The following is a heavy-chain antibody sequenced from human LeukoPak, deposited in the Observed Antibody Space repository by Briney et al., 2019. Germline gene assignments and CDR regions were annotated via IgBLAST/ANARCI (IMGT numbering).Heavy chain of an antibody. CDR3: AREAIMLMDAFDI. CDR1: GFTFSSYE. J-gene: IGHJ3*02. CDR2: ISSSGSTI. D-gene: IGHD2-8*01. V-gene: IGHV3-48*03. Sequence: GGSLRLSCAASGFTFSSYEMNWVRQAPGKGLEWVSYISSSGSTIYYADSVKGRFTISRDNAKNSLYLQMNSLRVEDTAVYYCAREAIMLMDAFDIWGQGTMVTVSS.